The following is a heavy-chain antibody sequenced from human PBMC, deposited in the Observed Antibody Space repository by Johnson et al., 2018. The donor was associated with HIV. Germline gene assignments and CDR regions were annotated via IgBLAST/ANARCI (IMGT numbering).Heavy chain of an antibody. J-gene: IGHJ3*02. Sequence: VQLVESGGGVVRPGGSLRLSCAASGFTFDDYGMSWVRQAPGKGLEWVSGINWNGGTTGYADFVKGRFTISRDNAKNSLYLQMNSLRAEYTALYYCARVTYYYDSSGNSRGGAFDIWGQGTMVTVSS. D-gene: IGHD3-22*01. CDR3: ARVTYYYDSSGNSRGGAFDI. CDR2: INWNGGTT. CDR1: GFTFDDYG. V-gene: IGHV3-20*04.